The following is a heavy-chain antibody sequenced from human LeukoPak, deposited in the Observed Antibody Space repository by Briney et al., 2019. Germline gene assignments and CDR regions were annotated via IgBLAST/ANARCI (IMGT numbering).Heavy chain of an antibody. Sequence: GESLKISCAASGFTFSNAWMSWVRQAPGKGLEWVGRIKSKTDGGTTGYAAPVKGRFTISRDDSKNTLYLQMNSLKTEDTAVYYCTTTAYYYDSSGYYYSWDYFDYWGQGTLVTVSS. CDR1: GFTFSNAW. V-gene: IGHV3-15*01. D-gene: IGHD3-22*01. CDR3: TTTAYYYDSSGYYYSWDYFDY. J-gene: IGHJ4*02. CDR2: IKSKTDGGTT.